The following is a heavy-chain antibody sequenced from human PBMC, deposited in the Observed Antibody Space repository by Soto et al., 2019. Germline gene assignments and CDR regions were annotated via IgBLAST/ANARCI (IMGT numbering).Heavy chain of an antibody. Sequence: ASVKVSCKASGYTFTGYYMHWVRQAPGQGLEWMGWINPNSGGTNYAQKFQGRVTMTRDTSISTAYMELSRLRSDDTAVYYCARADIVVVPAAPGGYYYYGMDVWGQGTTVTVSS. CDR1: GYTFTGYY. CDR3: ARADIVVVPAAPGGYYYYGMDV. D-gene: IGHD2-2*01. J-gene: IGHJ6*02. V-gene: IGHV1-2*02. CDR2: INPNSGGT.